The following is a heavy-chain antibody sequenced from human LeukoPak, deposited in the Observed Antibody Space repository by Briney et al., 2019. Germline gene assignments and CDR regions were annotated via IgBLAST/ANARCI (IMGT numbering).Heavy chain of an antibody. Sequence: SETLSLTCAVYGGSFSGYYWSWIRQPPGKGLEWIGEINHSGSTNYNPSLKSRVTISVDTSKNQFSLKLSSVTAADTAVYYCARRSSTRFNWYFDLWGRGTLVTVSS. CDR2: INHSGST. CDR1: GGSFSGYY. J-gene: IGHJ2*01. V-gene: IGHV4-34*01. D-gene: IGHD5-24*01. CDR3: ARRSSTRFNWYFDL.